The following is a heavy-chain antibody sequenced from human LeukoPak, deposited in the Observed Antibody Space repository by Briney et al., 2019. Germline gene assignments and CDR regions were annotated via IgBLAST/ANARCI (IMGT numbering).Heavy chain of an antibody. CDR1: GGSISSYY. J-gene: IGHJ4*02. D-gene: IGHD1-26*01. V-gene: IGHV4-59*12. Sequence: SETLSLTCTVSGGSISSYYWSWIRQPPGKGLEWIGYIYYNENTKYNPSLKSRVTISVDTSKNHFSLNLASVTAADTAVYYCSGESGPFCPFGHWGQGTLVAVTS. CDR3: SGESGPFCPFGH. CDR2: IYYNENT.